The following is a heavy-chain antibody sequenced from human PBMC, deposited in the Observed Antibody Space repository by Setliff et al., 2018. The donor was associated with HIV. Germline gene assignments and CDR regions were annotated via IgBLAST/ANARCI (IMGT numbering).Heavy chain of an antibody. CDR3: ARRGCNLPSGFGI. Sequence: GGSLRLSCAASGFTFSSYWMSWVCQAPGKGREWVANINQDGSEKYYVDSVKGRFTISRDNAKNSLYLQMNSLRAEDTAVYYCARRGCNLPSGFGIWGQGSRVTVAS. D-gene: IGHD3-3*01. CDR2: INQDGSEK. V-gene: IGHV3-7*01. CDR1: GFTFSSYW. J-gene: IGHJ3*02.